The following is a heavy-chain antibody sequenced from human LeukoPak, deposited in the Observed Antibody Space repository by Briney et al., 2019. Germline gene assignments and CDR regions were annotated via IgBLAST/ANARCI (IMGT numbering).Heavy chain of an antibody. J-gene: IGHJ6*03. CDR2: INPDSGGT. V-gene: IGHV1-2*02. CDR1: GYTFTGYY. Sequence: GASVKVSCKASGYTFTGYYMHWVRQAPGQGLEWMGWINPDSGGTKYAQKFQGRVTMTRDTSISTAYMELNRLRSDDTAVDYCARDSAMVRGVTSYYYYYMDVWGKGTTVTISS. D-gene: IGHD3-10*01. CDR3: ARDSAMVRGVTSYYYYYMDV.